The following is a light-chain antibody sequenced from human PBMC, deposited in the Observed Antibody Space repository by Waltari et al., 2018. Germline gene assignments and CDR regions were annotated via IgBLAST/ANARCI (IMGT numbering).Light chain of an antibody. CDR3: QQRRAWPLT. CDR2: DVS. V-gene: IGKV3-11*01. J-gene: IGKJ4*01. CDR1: QSVHNY. Sequence: DIVLTQSPAILSLSPGERASLSCRASQSVHNYLAWYQQKPGQAPRLLIYDVSNRATDIPPRFSGSGFATDFTLTISSLEPEDFAVYYCQQRRAWPLTFGGGTKVEIK.